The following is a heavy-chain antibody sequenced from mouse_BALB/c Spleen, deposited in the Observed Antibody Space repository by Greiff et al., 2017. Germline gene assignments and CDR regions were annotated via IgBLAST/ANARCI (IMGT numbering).Heavy chain of an antibody. CDR3: ARAYDDGFDY. CDR1: GYTFTSYW. CDR2: IDPSDSYT. D-gene: IGHD2-12*01. J-gene: IGHJ2*01. Sequence: QVQLQQPGAELVKPGASVKLSCKASGYTFTSYWMHWVKQRPGQGLEWIGEIDPSDSYTNYNQKFKGKATLTVDKSSSTAYMQLSSLTSEDSAVYYFARAYDDGFDYWGQGTTLTVSS. V-gene: IGHV1-69*02.